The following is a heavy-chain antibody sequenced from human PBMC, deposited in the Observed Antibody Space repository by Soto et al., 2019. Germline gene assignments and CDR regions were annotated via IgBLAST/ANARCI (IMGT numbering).Heavy chain of an antibody. CDR2: IKQDGSEK. D-gene: IGHD1-26*01. J-gene: IGHJ4*02. Sequence: GGSLRLSCAASGFTFSSYWMSWVRQAPGKGLEWVANIKQDGSEKYYVDSVKGRFTISRDNAKNSLYLQMNSLRAEDTAVYYCARDSGSYLPEYFDYWGQGTLVTVS. CDR3: ARDSGSYLPEYFDY. CDR1: GFTFSSYW. V-gene: IGHV3-7*01.